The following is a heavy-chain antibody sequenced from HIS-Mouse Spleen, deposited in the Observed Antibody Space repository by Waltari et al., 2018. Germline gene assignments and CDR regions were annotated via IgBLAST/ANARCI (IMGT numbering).Heavy chain of an antibody. D-gene: IGHD5-12*01. Sequence: QVQLVESGGGVVQPGRSLRLSCAASGFTFSSYGMHWVRQAPGKGLEWVAVISYDGSNKYYADSVKGRFTISRDNSKNTLYLQMNSLRAEDTAVYYCTKDSGEMATIFDYWGQGTLVTVSS. CDR2: ISYDGSNK. CDR1: GFTFSSYG. CDR3: TKDSGEMATIFDY. J-gene: IGHJ4*02. V-gene: IGHV3-30*18.